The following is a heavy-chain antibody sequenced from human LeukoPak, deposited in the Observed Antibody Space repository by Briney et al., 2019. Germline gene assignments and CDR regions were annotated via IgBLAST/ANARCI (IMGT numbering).Heavy chain of an antibody. J-gene: IGHJ5*02. CDR2: IYTSGST. D-gene: IGHD5-18*01. CDR1: GGSISNYY. CDR3: ARDNGGGYSYGSWFDP. Sequence: LETLSLTCTVSGGSISNYYWTWIRQPAGKGLEWIGRIYTSGSTNYNPSLKSRVTMSVDTSKNQFSLKLSSVTAADTAVYYCARDNGGGYSYGSWFDPWGQGTLVTVSS. V-gene: IGHV4-4*07.